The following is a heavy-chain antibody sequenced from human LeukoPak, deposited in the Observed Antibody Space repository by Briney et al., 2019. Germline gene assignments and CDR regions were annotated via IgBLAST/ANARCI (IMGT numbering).Heavy chain of an antibody. CDR2: ISGSGGST. Sequence: GGSLRLSCAASGFTFSNYAMSWVRQAPGKGLEWVSAISGSGGSTYYADSVKGRFTISRDNSKNTLYLQMNSLRAEDTAVYYCAKGNVLLWFGDLLGHFDYWGQGTLVTVSS. J-gene: IGHJ4*02. V-gene: IGHV3-23*01. CDR3: AKGNVLLWFGDLLGHFDY. D-gene: IGHD3-10*01. CDR1: GFTFSNYA.